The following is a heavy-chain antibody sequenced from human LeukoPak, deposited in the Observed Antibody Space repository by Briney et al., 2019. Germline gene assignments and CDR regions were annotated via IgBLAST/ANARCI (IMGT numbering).Heavy chain of an antibody. J-gene: IGHJ4*02. CDR3: ARGPYGFAFDY. CDR1: GGSFSGYY. CDR2: INHSGST. V-gene: IGHV4-34*01. D-gene: IGHD3-10*01. Sequence: SETLSLTCAVYGGSFSGYYWSWIRQPPGKGLEWIGEINHSGSTNYNPSLKSRVTISVDTSKSQFSLELSSVTAADTAVYYCARGPYGFAFDYWGQGTLVTVSS.